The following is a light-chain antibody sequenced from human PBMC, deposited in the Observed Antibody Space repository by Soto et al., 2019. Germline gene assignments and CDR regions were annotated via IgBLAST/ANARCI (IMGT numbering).Light chain of an antibody. J-gene: IGKJ2*01. CDR3: KKSCSTPVYT. CDR1: QSISSY. V-gene: IGKV1-39*01. Sequence: DIQMTQSPSSLSASVGDRVTITCRASQSISSYLNWYQQKPGKAPKLLIYAASSLQSGVPSRFSENVSGTDFTLTISSLQAEDFATYNCKKSCSTPVYTVGQGTKIDIK. CDR2: AAS.